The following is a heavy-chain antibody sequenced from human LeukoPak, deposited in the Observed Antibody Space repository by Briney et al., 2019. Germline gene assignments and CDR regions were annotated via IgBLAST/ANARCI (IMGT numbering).Heavy chain of an antibody. D-gene: IGHD3-22*01. J-gene: IGHJ1*01. V-gene: IGHV4-59*08. CDR2: IHYTGST. Sequence: PSETLSLTCTVSGDSISRHFWSWIRQPPGKGLEWIGCIHYTGSTNYNPSLKSRVTISVDTSKNQLSLRLSSVTAADTAVYYCARLRRGSSGCPEYFEHWGQGTLVTVSS. CDR3: ARLRRGSSGCPEYFEH. CDR1: GDSISRHF.